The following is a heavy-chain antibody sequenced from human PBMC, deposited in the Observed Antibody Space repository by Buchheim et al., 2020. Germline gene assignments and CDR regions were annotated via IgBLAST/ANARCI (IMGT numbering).Heavy chain of an antibody. CDR3: ARQPQYSSSWSNNTCFDP. V-gene: IGHV5-51*01. CDR2: IYPGDSDT. J-gene: IGHJ5*02. CDR1: GYSFTSYW. Sequence: EVQLVQSGAEVKKPGESLKISCKGSGYSFTSYWIGWVRQMPGKGLEWMGIIYPGDSDTRYSPSFQGQVTISADKSISTAYLKGSSRKPSDPAIYSCARQPQYSSSWSNNTCFDPGGKGPL. D-gene: IGHD6-13*01.